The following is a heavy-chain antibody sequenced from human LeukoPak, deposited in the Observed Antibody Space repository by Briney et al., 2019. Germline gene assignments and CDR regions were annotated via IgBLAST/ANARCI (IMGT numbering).Heavy chain of an antibody. CDR1: GYTFTGYY. CDR2: INPNSGGT. CDR3: AKSYDYDDVQDEYFQH. D-gene: IGHD4-17*01. J-gene: IGHJ1*01. V-gene: IGHV1-2*02. Sequence: ASVKVSCKASGYTFTGYYIHWVRQAPGQGLEWMGWINPNSGGTNYAQKFQGRVTMTRDTSISTAYMGLSRLRSDDTAVYYCAKSYDYDDVQDEYFQHWGQGTLVTVSS.